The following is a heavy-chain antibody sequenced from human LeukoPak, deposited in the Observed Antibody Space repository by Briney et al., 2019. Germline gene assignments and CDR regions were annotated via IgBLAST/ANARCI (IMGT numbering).Heavy chain of an antibody. CDR1: GGSISSYY. D-gene: IGHD2-15*01. J-gene: IGHJ3*02. Sequence: SETLSLTCTVSGGSISSYYWSWIRQPPGKGLEWIGYMYYSGSSNYNPSLKSRVTISVDTSNNYFSLKLSSVTAADTAVYYCARFSWTHAFDIWGQGTMVTVSS. CDR3: ARFSWTHAFDI. V-gene: IGHV4-59*01. CDR2: MYYSGSS.